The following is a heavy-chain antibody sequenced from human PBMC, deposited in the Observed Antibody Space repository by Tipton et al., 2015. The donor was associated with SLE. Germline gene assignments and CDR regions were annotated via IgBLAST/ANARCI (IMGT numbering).Heavy chain of an antibody. J-gene: IGHJ6*03. CDR3: ARCGSSLTWDYYYMDV. Sequence: TLSLTCTVSGGSISSSSYYWGWIRQPPGKGLEWIGTISYSGSTYYNPSLKSRVTISVDTSKNQFSLKLSSVTAADTAVYYCARCGSSLTWDYYYMDVWGKGTTVTISS. D-gene: IGHD6-6*01. CDR1: GGSISSSSYY. V-gene: IGHV4-39*01. CDR2: ISYSGST.